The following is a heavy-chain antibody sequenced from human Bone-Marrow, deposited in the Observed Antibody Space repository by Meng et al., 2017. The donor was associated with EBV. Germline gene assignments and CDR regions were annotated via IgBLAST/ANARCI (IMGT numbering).Heavy chain of an antibody. CDR3: ASSTPGGRPDY. J-gene: IGHJ4*02. V-gene: IGHV3-33*01. Sequence: QVERVESGGGGVQPGRSLKLSCAASGFTFPNYGMHWVRQAPGKGLEWVALIWYDGSNEFYADSVKGRFTISRDNSKNTLYLQMNNLRAEDTALYYCASSTPGGRPDYWGQGTLVTVSS. CDR1: GFTFPNYG. CDR2: IWYDGSNE. D-gene: IGHD3-16*01.